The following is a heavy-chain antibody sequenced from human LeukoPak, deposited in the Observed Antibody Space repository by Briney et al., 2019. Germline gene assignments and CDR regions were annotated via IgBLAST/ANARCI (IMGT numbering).Heavy chain of an antibody. CDR2: MYTSGGT. CDR1: GGSISGYY. J-gene: IGHJ4*02. Sequence: SETLSLTCSVSGGSISGYYWSWIRQPAGKGLEWIGRMYTSGGTNYNYNPSLQSRVTMSVDTSKNQFSLKLTSVTAADTAVYYCARDPNSALWGQGTLVTASS. V-gene: IGHV4-4*07. D-gene: IGHD2-21*01. CDR3: ARDPNSAL.